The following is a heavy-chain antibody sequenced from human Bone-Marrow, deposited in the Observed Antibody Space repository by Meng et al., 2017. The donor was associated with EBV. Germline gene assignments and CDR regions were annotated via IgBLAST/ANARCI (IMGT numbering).Heavy chain of an antibody. J-gene: IGHJ4*02. V-gene: IGHV4-30-4*01. CDR2: MYYNGIT. D-gene: IGHD2-15*01. CDR3: ARGSSFCSGGSCFEN. CDR1: GGPISTGYYY. Sequence: QVQRQGRAQDLGNPYQTLSRTGPVPGGPISTGYYYWTWIRQPPGKGLEWIGYMYYNGITYYNPSLKSRVTISGDSSKNQFSLKLTSVTAADTAVYFCARGSSFCSGGSCFENWGQGTLVTVSS.